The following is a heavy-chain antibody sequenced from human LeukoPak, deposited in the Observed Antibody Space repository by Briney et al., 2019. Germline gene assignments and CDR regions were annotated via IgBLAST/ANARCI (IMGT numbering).Heavy chain of an antibody. CDR1: GYTFTSYG. J-gene: IGHJ4*02. V-gene: IGHV1-18*01. Sequence: ASMKVSCKASGYTFTSYGISWVRQAPGQGLEWMGWISAYNGNTDYAQKLQGRVTMTTDTSTSTAYMELRSLRSDDTAVYYCARDRYYDSSGYSGYWGQGTLVTVSS. CDR3: ARDRYYDSSGYSGY. D-gene: IGHD3-22*01. CDR2: ISAYNGNT.